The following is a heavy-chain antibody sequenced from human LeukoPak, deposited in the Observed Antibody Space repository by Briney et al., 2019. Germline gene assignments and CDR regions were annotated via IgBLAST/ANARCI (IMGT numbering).Heavy chain of an antibody. V-gene: IGHV4-4*08. CDR3: ASSGPDYDDRELGV. CDR2: IYSTGTT. CDR1: GGSISSYY. Sequence: SETLSLTCTVSGGSISSYYYHGIRQPPGKGLEWIGYIYSTGTTDYSPSLKSRVTISVDTSKKQFSLKLTSVTAADTAVYYFASSGPDYDDRELGVWGQGTMVTVSS. D-gene: IGHD3-22*01. J-gene: IGHJ3*01.